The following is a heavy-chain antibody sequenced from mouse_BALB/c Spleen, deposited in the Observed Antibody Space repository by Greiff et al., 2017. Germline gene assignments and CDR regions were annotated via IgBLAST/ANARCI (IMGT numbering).Heavy chain of an antibody. CDR2: ISYDGSN. Sequence: ESGPGLVKPSQSLSLTCSVTGYSITSGYYWNWIRQFPGNKLEWMGYISYDGSNNYNPSLKNRISITRDTSKNQFFLKLNSVTTEDTATYYCARGGYDDADWYFDVWGAGTTVTVSS. CDR1: GYSITSGYY. V-gene: IGHV3-6*02. D-gene: IGHD2-14*01. J-gene: IGHJ1*01. CDR3: ARGGYDDADWYFDV.